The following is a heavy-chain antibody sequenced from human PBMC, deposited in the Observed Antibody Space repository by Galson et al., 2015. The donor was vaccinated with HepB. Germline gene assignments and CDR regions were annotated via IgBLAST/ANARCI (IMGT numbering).Heavy chain of an antibody. Sequence: SVKVSCKASGGTFNNYAITWVRQAPGQGLEWMGGIIPLFGAANYAQKFQGRVTITADESTGTAYMELSSLRVEDTAIYYCAKDRYLVTEPAADIDYWGQGTLVTVSS. CDR3: AKDRYLVTEPAADIDY. D-gene: IGHD2-2*01. CDR2: IIPLFGAA. V-gene: IGHV1-69*13. J-gene: IGHJ4*02. CDR1: GGTFNNYA.